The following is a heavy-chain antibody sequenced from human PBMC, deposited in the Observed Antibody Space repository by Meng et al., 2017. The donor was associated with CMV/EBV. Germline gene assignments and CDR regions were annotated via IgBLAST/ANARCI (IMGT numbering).Heavy chain of an antibody. J-gene: IGHJ6*02. CDR2: ISYDGSNK. Sequence: GGSLRLSCAASGFTFSSYAMHWVRQAPGKGLEWVAVISYDGSNKYYADSVKGRFTISRDNSKNTLYLQMNSLRAEDTAVYYCAGYSGSRPAGMDVWGQGTTVTVSS. V-gene: IGHV3-30*04. D-gene: IGHD1-26*01. CDR3: AGYSGSRPAGMDV. CDR1: GFTFSSYA.